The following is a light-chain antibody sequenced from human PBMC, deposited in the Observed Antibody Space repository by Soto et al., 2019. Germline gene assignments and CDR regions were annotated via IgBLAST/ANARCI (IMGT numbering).Light chain of an antibody. J-gene: IGKJ5*01. CDR3: QQSYGTPIT. V-gene: IGKV1-39*01. CDR1: QSISRY. Sequence: DIQITQSPSSLSSSVVDRVAXXXXASQSISRYLNWYQQKPGKAPNLLIYVASSLQSEVPSRFSGSGSGTDFTLTITSLQPEDFATYYCQQSYGTPITFGQGTRLEIK. CDR2: VAS.